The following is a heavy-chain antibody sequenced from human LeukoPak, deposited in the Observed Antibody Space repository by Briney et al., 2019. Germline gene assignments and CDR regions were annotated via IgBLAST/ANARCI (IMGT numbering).Heavy chain of an antibody. CDR2: IYYSGST. CDR1: GGSISSYY. J-gene: IGHJ5*02. V-gene: IGHV4-59*01. CDR3: ARDSLLWFGELLT. D-gene: IGHD3-10*01. Sequence: PSETLSLTCTVSGGSISSYYWSWIRQPPGKGLEWIGYIYYSGSTNYNPSLKSRVTISVDTSKNQFSLKLSSVTAADTAVYYCARDSLLWFGELLTWGQGTLVTVSS.